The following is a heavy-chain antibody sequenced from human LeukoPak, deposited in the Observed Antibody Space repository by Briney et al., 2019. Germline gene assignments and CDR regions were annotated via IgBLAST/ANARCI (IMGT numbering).Heavy chain of an antibody. D-gene: IGHD4-23*01. Sequence: PSETLSLTCTVSGGSISSYYWSWIRQPPGKGLEWIGYIYYSGSTNYNPSLKSRVTISVDTSKNQFSLKLSSVTAADTAVYYCARNWVGGDNYYFDYWGQGTLVTVSS. J-gene: IGHJ4*02. CDR1: GGSISSYY. CDR2: IYYSGST. V-gene: IGHV4-59*01. CDR3: ARNWVGGDNYYFDY.